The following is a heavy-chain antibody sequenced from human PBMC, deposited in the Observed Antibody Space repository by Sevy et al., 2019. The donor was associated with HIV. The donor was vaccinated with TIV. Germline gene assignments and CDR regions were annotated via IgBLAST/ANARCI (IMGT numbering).Heavy chain of an antibody. V-gene: IGHV3-23*01. CDR3: AKGVTSLTRTLNS. CDR1: GFTFDNYA. D-gene: IGHD1-20*01. J-gene: IGHJ5*02. CDR2: ISGSGATT. Sequence: GGSLRLSCAASGFTFDNYAMNWVRQAPGKGLEWVSAISGSGATTFYADSVKGRFTISRDNPKKTLYLQMNSLRPEDTATYYCAKGVTSLTRTLNSWGQGTLVTVSS.